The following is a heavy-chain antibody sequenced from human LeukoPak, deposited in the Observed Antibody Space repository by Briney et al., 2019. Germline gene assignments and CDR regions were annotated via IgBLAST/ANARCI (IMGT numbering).Heavy chain of an antibody. CDR3: GACIYDGSGSLLEQIDY. Sequence: ASVKVSCKASGYTFTSYGIRWVRQAPGQGLESMGWISAYNGNTNYAQKLQGRVTMTTDTSTSTAYMELRSLRSDDTAVYYCGACIYDGSGSLLEQIDYWGQGTLVTVSS. V-gene: IGHV1-18*01. CDR2: ISAYNGNT. J-gene: IGHJ4*02. CDR1: GYTFTSYG. D-gene: IGHD3-10*01.